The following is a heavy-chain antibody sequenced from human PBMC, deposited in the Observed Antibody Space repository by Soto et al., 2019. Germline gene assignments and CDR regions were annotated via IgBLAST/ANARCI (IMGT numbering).Heavy chain of an antibody. J-gene: IGHJ4*02. CDR3: AKDNADIAAHGEDRYCDY. Sequence: QVQLVESGGGVVQPGKSLRLSCAASGFTFSSYGMHWVRQAPGKGLEWVAVISYDGSNKYYADSVKGRFTISRDNSKNTLYLQMSSLRAEDTSVYYCAKDNADIAAHGEDRYCDYWGQGTLVTVSS. D-gene: IGHD6-6*01. V-gene: IGHV3-30*18. CDR2: ISYDGSNK. CDR1: GFTFSSYG.